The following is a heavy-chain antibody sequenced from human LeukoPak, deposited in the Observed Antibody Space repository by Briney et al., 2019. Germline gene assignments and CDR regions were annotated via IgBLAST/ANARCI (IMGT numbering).Heavy chain of an antibody. V-gene: IGHV4-59*01. D-gene: IGHD3-22*01. CDR3: ARLKADSSGYYYFFDY. CDR2: IYYSGST. Sequence: SETLSLTCTVSGGSISSYYWSWIRQPPGKGLEWMGYIYYSGSTNYNPSLKSRVTISVDTSKNQFSLKLSSVTAADTAVYYCARLKADSSGYYYFFDYWGQGTLVTVSS. J-gene: IGHJ4*02. CDR1: GGSISSYY.